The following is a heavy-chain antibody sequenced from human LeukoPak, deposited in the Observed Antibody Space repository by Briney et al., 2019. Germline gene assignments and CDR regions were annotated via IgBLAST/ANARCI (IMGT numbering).Heavy chain of an antibody. D-gene: IGHD1-26*01. Sequence: VGSLRLSCAASGFTFSSSWMTWVRQAPGKGLEWVANIKEDRSVKQYVDSMKGRFTISRDNAKNSLFLQMNSLGAEDTAVYYCARSVYWAFDMWGQGTMVTVSS. CDR1: GFTFSSSW. CDR3: ARSVYWAFDM. V-gene: IGHV3-7*01. J-gene: IGHJ3*02. CDR2: IKEDRSVK.